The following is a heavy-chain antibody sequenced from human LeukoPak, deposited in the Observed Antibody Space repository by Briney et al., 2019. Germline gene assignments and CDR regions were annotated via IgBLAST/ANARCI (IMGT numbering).Heavy chain of an antibody. V-gene: IGHV1-46*01. Sequence: ASVKVFCKASGYTFTSYYMHWVRQALGQGLEWMGIINPSGGSTSYAQKFQGRVTMTRDTSTSTVYMELSSLRSEDMAVYYCARDHCSSTSCYLIPGGYWGKGTLVTVSS. J-gene: IGHJ4*02. CDR3: ARDHCSSTSCYLIPGGY. D-gene: IGHD2-2*01. CDR1: GYTFTSYY. CDR2: INPSGGST.